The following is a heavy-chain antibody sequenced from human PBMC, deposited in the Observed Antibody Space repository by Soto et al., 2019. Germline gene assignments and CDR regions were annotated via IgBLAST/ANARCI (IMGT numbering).Heavy chain of an antibody. CDR1: GGSISSGGYY. CDR2: IYYSGST. V-gene: IGHV4-31*03. D-gene: IGHD2-15*01. Sequence: QVQLQESGPGLVKPSQTLSLTSTVSGGSISSGGYYWSWIRQHPGKGLEWIGYIYYSGSTYYNPSLKSRVTISVDTSKNQFSLKLSSVTAADTAVYYCASVSGVVDRDLSDAFDIWGQGTMVTVSS. J-gene: IGHJ3*02. CDR3: ASVSGVVDRDLSDAFDI.